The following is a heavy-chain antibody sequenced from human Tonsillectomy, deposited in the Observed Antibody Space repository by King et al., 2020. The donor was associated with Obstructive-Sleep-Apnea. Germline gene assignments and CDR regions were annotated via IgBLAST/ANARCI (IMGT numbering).Heavy chain of an antibody. CDR1: GGSINSYY. V-gene: IGHV4-59*01. CDR3: ARDRVGRDGYNRFDY. D-gene: IGHD5-24*01. CDR2: ISYSGST. J-gene: IGHJ4*02. Sequence: QLQESGPGLVKPSETLSLTCTVSGGSINSYYWSWIRQTPGKGLEWIGYISYSGSTNYNPSLKSRVTISVDTSKNQFSLKLSPVTAADTAVYYCARDRVGRDGYNRFDYWGQGTLVTVSS.